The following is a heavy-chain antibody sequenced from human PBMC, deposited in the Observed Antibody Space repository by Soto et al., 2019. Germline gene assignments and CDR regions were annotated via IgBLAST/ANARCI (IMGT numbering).Heavy chain of an antibody. J-gene: IGHJ6*03. Sequence: EVQLVESGGGLVQPGGSLRLSCAASGFTFSSYSMNWVRQAPGKGLEWVSYISSSSSTIYYADSVKGRFTISRDNAKNSLYLQMNSLRAEDTAVYYCARAPSGRSGYYTIKNYYYYMDVWGKGTTVTVSS. CDR1: GFTFSSYS. V-gene: IGHV3-48*01. CDR3: ARAPSGRSGYYTIKNYYYYMDV. D-gene: IGHD3-3*01. CDR2: ISSSSSTI.